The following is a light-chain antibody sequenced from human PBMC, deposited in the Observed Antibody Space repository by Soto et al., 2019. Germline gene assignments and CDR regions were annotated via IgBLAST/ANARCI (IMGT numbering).Light chain of an antibody. CDR3: QQYSSYPLT. CDR1: QGISTW. CDR2: DAS. V-gene: IGKV1-5*01. Sequence: DIQMTQSPYTLSASVGDRVTITCRASQGISTWLAWYQQKPGTAPKLLIYDASSLESGVPSRFSGSGSGTEFTLTISSLQPDDYATYYCQQYSSYPLTFGGGTKVDNK. J-gene: IGKJ4*01.